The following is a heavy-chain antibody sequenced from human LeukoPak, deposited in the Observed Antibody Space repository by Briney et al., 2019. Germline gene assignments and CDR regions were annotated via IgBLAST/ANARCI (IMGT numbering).Heavy chain of an antibody. Sequence: ASVKVSCKASGYTFTSYDINWVRQATGQGLECMGWMNPNSGNTGYAQKLQGRVTMTRNTSISTAYMELSSLRLEDRAVYYCARGAPGSYCSGGSCPYFGYWGQGTLVTVSS. CDR3: ARGAPGSYCSGGSCPYFGY. CDR2: MNPNSGNT. J-gene: IGHJ4*02. V-gene: IGHV1-8*01. CDR1: GYTFTSYD. D-gene: IGHD2-15*01.